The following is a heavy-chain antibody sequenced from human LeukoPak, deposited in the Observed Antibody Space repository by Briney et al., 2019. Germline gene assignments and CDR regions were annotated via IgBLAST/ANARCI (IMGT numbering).Heavy chain of an antibody. CDR1: GFTFSSYP. CDR2: ISFDGTVK. V-gene: IGHV3-30-3*01. CDR3: ARERNYVNWLDP. J-gene: IGHJ5*02. Sequence: PGGSLRLSCAASGFTFSSYPMHWVRQAPGKGLEWVAVISFDGTVKYYADSVKGRFTISRDNSQSTLYLQLKSLRLEDTAVYSCARERNYVNWLDPWGQGTLVTVTS. D-gene: IGHD3-16*01.